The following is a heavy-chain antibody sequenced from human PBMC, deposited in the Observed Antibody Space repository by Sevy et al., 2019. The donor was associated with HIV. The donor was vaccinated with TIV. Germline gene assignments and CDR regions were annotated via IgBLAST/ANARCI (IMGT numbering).Heavy chain of an antibody. J-gene: IGHJ6*02. Sequence: ASVKVSCKASGGTFSSYAISWVRQAPGQGLEWMGRIIPILGIANYAQKFQGRVTITADKSTSTAYMELSSLRSEDTAVYYCARASITIFGVVDYGMDVWGQGTTVTVSS. D-gene: IGHD3-3*01. CDR1: GGTFSSYA. CDR3: ARASITIFGVVDYGMDV. CDR2: IIPILGIA. V-gene: IGHV1-69*04.